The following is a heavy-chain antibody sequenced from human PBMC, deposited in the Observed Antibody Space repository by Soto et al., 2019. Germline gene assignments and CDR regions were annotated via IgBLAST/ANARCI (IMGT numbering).Heavy chain of an antibody. V-gene: IGHV3-73*01. J-gene: IGHJ6*02. D-gene: IGHD4-17*01. Sequence: GGSLRLSCAASGFTFSGSAMHWVRQASGKGLEWVGRIRSKANSYATAYAASVKGRFTISRDDSKNTAYLQMNSLKTEDTAVYYCTTHGSNVTTYYYGMDVWGQGTTVTVSS. CDR2: IRSKANSYAT. CDR3: TTHGSNVTTYYYGMDV. CDR1: GFTFSGSA.